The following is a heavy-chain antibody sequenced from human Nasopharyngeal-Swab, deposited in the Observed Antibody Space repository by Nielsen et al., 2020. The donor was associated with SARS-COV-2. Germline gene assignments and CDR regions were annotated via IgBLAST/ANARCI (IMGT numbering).Heavy chain of an antibody. CDR3: ARGRRGSSWDLNWFDP. D-gene: IGHD6-13*01. J-gene: IGHJ5*02. CDR1: GGSISSYY. Sequence: SATLSLTCTVSGGSISSYYWSWIRQPPGKGLEWIGYIYYSGSTNYNPSLKSRVTISVDTSKNQFSLKLSSVTAADTAVYYCARGRRGSSWDLNWFDPWSQGTLVTVSS. CDR2: IYYSGST. V-gene: IGHV4-59*01.